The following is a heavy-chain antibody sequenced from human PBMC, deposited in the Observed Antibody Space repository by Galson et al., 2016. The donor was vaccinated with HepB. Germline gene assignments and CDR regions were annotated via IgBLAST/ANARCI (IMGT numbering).Heavy chain of an antibody. V-gene: IGHV3-30*03. J-gene: IGHJ6*02. CDR1: GFTFSSYG. CDR2: ISYDGSNK. CDR3: TRVLIVYSSWSRNNYYYYGMDV. D-gene: IGHD6-19*01. Sequence: SLRLSCAASGFTFSSYGMHWVRQAPGKGLEWVAVISYDGSNKYYADSVKGRFTISRDNSKNTLYLQMNSLRAEDTAVYYCTRVLIVYSSWSRNNYYYYGMDVWGQGTTVTVSS.